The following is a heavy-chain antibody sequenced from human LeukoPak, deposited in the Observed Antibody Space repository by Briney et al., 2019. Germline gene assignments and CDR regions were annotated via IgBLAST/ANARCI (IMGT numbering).Heavy chain of an antibody. CDR3: ANGLAGYDDISS. V-gene: IGHV3-23*01. J-gene: IGHJ4*02. Sequence: PGGSLRLSYAASGFTFSSYAMSWVRQAPGWGLQWVSTISSSGGNTYYADSVKGRFTISRDNSKNTLYLQVNSLRVEDTAVYYCANGLAGYDDISSWGQGTLVTVSS. D-gene: IGHD3-3*01. CDR1: GFTFSSYA. CDR2: ISSSGGNT.